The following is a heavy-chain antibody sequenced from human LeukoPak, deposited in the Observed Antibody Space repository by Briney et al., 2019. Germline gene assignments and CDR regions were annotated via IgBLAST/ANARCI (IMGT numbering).Heavy chain of an antibody. V-gene: IGHV4-59*01. CDR2: IYYSGST. J-gene: IGHJ4*02. Sequence: SETLSLTCTVSGGSISSYYWSWIRQPPGKGLEWIGYIYYSGSTNYNPSLKSRVTISVDTSKNQFSLKLSSVTAADTAVYYCARVGTGDEYYFDYWGQGTLVTVSS. CDR3: ARVGTGDEYYFDY. CDR1: GGSISSYY. D-gene: IGHD1-1*01.